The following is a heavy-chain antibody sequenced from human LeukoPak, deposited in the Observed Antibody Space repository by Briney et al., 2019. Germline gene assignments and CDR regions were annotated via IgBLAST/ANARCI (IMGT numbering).Heavy chain of an antibody. D-gene: IGHD2-15*01. CDR3: ARRRTNPYGYCSGGSCTKVGWFDP. Sequence: SETLSLTCAVYGGSFSGYYWSWIRQPPGKGLEWIGEINHSGSTNYNPSLKSRVTISVDTSKNQFSLKLSSVTAADTAVYYCARRRTNPYGYCSGGSCTKVGWFDPWGQGTLVTVSS. J-gene: IGHJ5*02. CDR2: INHSGST. V-gene: IGHV4-34*01. CDR1: GGSFSGYY.